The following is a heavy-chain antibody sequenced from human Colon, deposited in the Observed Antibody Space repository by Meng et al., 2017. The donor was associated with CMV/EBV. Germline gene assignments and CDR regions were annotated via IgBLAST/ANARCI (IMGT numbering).Heavy chain of an antibody. CDR1: GFTFSSYW. CDR3: ARNEKSSRRLPYDY. V-gene: IGHV3-7*01. Sequence: SCAASGFTFSSYWMSWVRQAPGKGLEWVANIKQDGSEKYYVDSVKGRFTISRDNAKNSLYLQMNSLRAEDTAVYYCARNEKSSRRLPYDYWGQGTLVTVSS. CDR2: IKQDGSEK. D-gene: IGHD2-2*01. J-gene: IGHJ4*02.